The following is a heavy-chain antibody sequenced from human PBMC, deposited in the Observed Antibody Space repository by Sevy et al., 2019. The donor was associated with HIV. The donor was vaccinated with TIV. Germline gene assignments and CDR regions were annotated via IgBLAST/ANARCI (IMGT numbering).Heavy chain of an antibody. V-gene: IGHV3-21*01. Sequence: GGSLRLSCAASGFTFSSYSMNWVRQAPGKGLEWVSSISSSSRYRYYADSVKGRFTISRDNAKTSLFLQMNSLRAEDTAVYYCARGYSNYLIDYWGQGTLVTVSS. CDR2: ISSSSRYR. J-gene: IGHJ4*02. CDR3: ARGYSNYLIDY. D-gene: IGHD4-4*01. CDR1: GFTFSSYS.